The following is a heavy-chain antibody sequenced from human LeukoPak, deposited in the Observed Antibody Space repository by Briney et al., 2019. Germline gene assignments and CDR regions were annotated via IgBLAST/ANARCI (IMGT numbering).Heavy chain of an antibody. J-gene: IGHJ4*02. Sequence: SETLSLTCTVSGGSISSSSHYWGWIRQPPGKGLEWIGSIYYSGSTYYNPSLKSRVTISIDTSKNQFSLRLNSVTAADTAMYYCAKSGGYGLIDYWGQGTRVTVSS. V-gene: IGHV4-39*01. CDR3: AKSGGYGLIDY. CDR1: GGSISSSSHY. CDR2: IYYSGST. D-gene: IGHD1-26*01.